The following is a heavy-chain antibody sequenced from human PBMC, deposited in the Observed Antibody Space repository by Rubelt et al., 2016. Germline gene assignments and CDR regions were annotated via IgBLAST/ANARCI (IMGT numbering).Heavy chain of an antibody. V-gene: IGHV4-59*08. CDR1: GGSISSSY. J-gene: IGHJ2*01. Sequence: QVQLQESGPGLVKPSETLSLTCTVSGGSISSSYWNWIRQPPGKGLEWIGYIYYSGSTNYNPPLRGWVTMSWDTATNQFALTLGSVTAADTAVYYCARSRSDWYFDLWGRGTLVTVSS. CDR3: ARSRSDWYFDL. CDR2: IYYSGST.